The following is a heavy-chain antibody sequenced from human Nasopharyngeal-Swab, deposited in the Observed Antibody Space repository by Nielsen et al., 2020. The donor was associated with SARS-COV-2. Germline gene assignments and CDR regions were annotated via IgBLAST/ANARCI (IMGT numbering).Heavy chain of an antibody. V-gene: IGHV3-30*03. D-gene: IGHD3-10*01. J-gene: IGHJ6*02. CDR1: GFTFSSYG. CDR2: ISYDGSNK. Sequence: GGSLRLSCAASGFTFSSYGMHWVRQAPGKGLEWVAVISYDGSNKYYADSEKGRFTISRDNSKNTLYLQMNSLRAEDTAVYYCAIDPSGFGEFDYYYGMDVWGQGTTVTVSS. CDR3: AIDPSGFGEFDYYYGMDV.